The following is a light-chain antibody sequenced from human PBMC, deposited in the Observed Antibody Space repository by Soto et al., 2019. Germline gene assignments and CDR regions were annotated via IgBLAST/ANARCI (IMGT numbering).Light chain of an antibody. CDR2: GND. Sequence: QAVVTQPPSVSGAPGQRVTISCSGSSSNIGAPYDVHWYQHLPGTAPKLLLSGNDNRPSGVPDRFSGSRSGTSASLAITGLQAEDEADYYCQSYDSSLSAWVFGGGTKVTVL. J-gene: IGLJ3*02. CDR1: SSNIGAPYD. CDR3: QSYDSSLSAWV. V-gene: IGLV1-40*01.